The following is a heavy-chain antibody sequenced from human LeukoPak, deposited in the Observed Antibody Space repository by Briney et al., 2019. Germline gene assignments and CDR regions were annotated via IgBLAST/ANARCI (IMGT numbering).Heavy chain of an antibody. CDR3: AKGGRTYPFHS. CDR2: ISTTGSTT. J-gene: IGHJ4*02. V-gene: IGHV3-23*01. Sequence: GGSLRPSCAASQFTFSNYPMSWVRQAPGKGLEWVSVISTTGSTTYYADSVKGRFTISRDNSKNTLYLHMNSLTAEDTAVYYCAKGGRTYPFHSWGQGTLVIVSS. CDR1: QFTFSNYP. D-gene: IGHD2-15*01.